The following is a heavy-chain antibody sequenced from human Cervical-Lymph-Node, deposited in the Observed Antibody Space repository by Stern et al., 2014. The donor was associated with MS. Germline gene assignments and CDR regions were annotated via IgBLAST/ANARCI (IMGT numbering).Heavy chain of an antibody. V-gene: IGHV4-61*02. Sequence: MQLVESGPGLVKPSQTLSLTCTVSGGSISSSGYYWSWIRQPADKGLEWIGRIHDSGSTYYNPSLKSRVTISMDTAKNQFSLKLPSVTAADTAVYYCVTTRWDLFTWNWFDPWGQGTLVTVSS. CDR2: IHDSGST. J-gene: IGHJ5*02. CDR3: VTTRWDLFTWNWFDP. CDR1: GGSISSSGYY. D-gene: IGHD1-26*01.